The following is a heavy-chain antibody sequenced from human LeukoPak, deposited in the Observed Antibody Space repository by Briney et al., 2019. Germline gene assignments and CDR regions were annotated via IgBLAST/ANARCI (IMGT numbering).Heavy chain of an antibody. Sequence: PGRSLRLYCAASGFTFNNYGMHWVRQAPGKGLDWVAVISYDGSKKFYADSVKGRFTISRDDSKNTLYLQMNSLRAEDTAVYYCAKQKSAYALDVWGQGTTVTVSS. CDR2: ISYDGSKK. CDR1: GFTFNNYG. V-gene: IGHV3-30*18. CDR3: AKQKSAYALDV. J-gene: IGHJ6*02.